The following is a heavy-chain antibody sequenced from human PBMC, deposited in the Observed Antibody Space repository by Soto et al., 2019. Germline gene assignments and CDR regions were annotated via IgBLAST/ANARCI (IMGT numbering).Heavy chain of an antibody. CDR2: INSDGSST. CDR1: GFTFSSYW. J-gene: IGHJ5*02. Sequence: GGSLRLSCASSGFTFSSYWMHWVRQAPGKGLVWVSRINSDGSSTSYADSVKGRFTISRDNAKNTLYLQMNSLRAEDTAVYYCARDRGCSSTSCYLNWFDPWGQGTLVTVSS. V-gene: IGHV3-74*01. D-gene: IGHD2-2*01. CDR3: ARDRGCSSTSCYLNWFDP.